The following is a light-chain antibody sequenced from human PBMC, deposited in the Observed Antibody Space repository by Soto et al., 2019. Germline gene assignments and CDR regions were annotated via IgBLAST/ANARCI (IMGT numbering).Light chain of an antibody. Sequence: DIQMTQSPSTLSASVGDRVTITCRASESISSWLAWYQQKPGKAPKLLIYKASSLESGVPSRFSGSGSGKEFSLTISSLQPDDFATYHCQQYNSYWTFGQGTKVEIK. J-gene: IGKJ1*01. CDR2: KAS. V-gene: IGKV1-5*03. CDR1: ESISSW. CDR3: QQYNSYWT.